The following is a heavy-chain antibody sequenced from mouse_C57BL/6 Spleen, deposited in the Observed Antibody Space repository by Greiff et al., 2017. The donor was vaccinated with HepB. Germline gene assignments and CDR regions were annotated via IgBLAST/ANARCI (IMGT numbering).Heavy chain of an antibody. Sequence: VKLQESGSELRSPGSSVKLSCKDFDSEVFPIAYMSWVRQKPGHGFEWIGGILPSIGRTIYGEKFEDKATLDADTLSNTAYLELNSLTSEDSAIYYCARRGYDYEWYFDVWGTGTTVTVSS. J-gene: IGHJ1*03. CDR3: ARRGYDYEWYFDV. V-gene: IGHV15-2*01. CDR1: DSEVFPIAY. CDR2: ILPSIGRT. D-gene: IGHD2-4*01.